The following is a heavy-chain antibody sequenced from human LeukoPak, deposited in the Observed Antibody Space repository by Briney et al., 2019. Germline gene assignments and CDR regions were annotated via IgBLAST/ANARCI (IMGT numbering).Heavy chain of an antibody. V-gene: IGHV3-21*01. CDR1: GFTFSSYS. J-gene: IGHJ3*02. CDR2: ISSSSYI. D-gene: IGHD6-19*01. CDR3: ARDISGSQGGAFDI. Sequence: GGSLRLSCAASGFTFSSYSMNWVRQAPGKGLEWVPSISSSSYIYYADSVKGRFTISRDNARNSLFLQMNSLRVEDTAVFYCARDISGSQGGAFDIRGQGTMVTVSS.